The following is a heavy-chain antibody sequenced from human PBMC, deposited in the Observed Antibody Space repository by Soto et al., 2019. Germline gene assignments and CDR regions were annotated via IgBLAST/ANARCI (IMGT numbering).Heavy chain of an antibody. CDR2: ISAYNGNT. CDR1: GYTFTSYG. CDR3: ARAPSSSSSFYYYYYMDV. Sequence: ASVKVSCKASGYTFTSYGISWVRQAPGQGLEWMGWISAYNGNTNYAQKLQGRVTMTTDTSTSTAYMELRSLRSDDTAVYYCARAPSSSSSFYYYYYMDVWGKGTTVTVSS. D-gene: IGHD6-6*01. J-gene: IGHJ6*03. V-gene: IGHV1-18*01.